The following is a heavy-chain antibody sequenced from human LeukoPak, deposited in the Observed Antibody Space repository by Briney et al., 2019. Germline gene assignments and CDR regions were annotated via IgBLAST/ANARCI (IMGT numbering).Heavy chain of an antibody. CDR3: ARDIATVVHQD. CDR2: IYSGGST. Sequence: GGSLRLSCAASGFTVSSNYMSWVRQAPGKGLEWVSVIYSGGSTYYADSVKGRFAISRDNSKNTLYLQMNSLRAEDTAVYYCARDIATVVHQDWGQGTQVTVSS. CDR1: GFTVSSNY. V-gene: IGHV3-53*01. J-gene: IGHJ4*02. D-gene: IGHD2-15*01.